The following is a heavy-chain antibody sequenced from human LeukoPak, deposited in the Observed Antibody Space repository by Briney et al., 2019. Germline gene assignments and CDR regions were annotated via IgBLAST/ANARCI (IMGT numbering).Heavy chain of an antibody. D-gene: IGHD3-10*01. CDR3: ATDRSDKITMVRGVPTPLFDP. CDR2: FDPEDGET. V-gene: IGHV1-24*01. Sequence: ASVKVSCKVSGYTLTELSMHWVRQAPGKGLEWMGGFDPEDGETIYAQKFQSRVTMTEDTSTDTAYMELSSLRSEDTAVYYCATDRSDKITMVRGVPTPLFDPWGQGTLVTVSS. CDR1: GYTLTELS. J-gene: IGHJ5*02.